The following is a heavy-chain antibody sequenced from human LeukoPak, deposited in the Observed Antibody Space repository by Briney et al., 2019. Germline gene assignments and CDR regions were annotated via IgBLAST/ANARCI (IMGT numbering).Heavy chain of an antibody. Sequence: GGSLRLSCAASGFTFSSYGMHWVRQAPGKGLEWVAVIWYDGSNKYYADSVKGRFTISRDNSKNTLYLQMNSQRAEDTAVYYCARDSVLGGYPQYYFDYWGQGTLVTVSS. CDR1: GFTFSSYG. CDR3: ARDSVLGGYPQYYFDY. D-gene: IGHD5-12*01. J-gene: IGHJ4*02. V-gene: IGHV3-33*01. CDR2: IWYDGSNK.